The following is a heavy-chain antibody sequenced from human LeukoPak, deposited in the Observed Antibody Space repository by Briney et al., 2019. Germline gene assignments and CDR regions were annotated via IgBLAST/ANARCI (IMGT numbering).Heavy chain of an antibody. D-gene: IGHD3-3*01. CDR3: AKDRYDFWSGPGAYYFDY. J-gene: IGHJ4*02. Sequence: GRSLRLSCAASGFTFSSYGMHWVRQAPGKGLEWVAVISYDGSNKYYADSVKGRFTISRDNSKNTLYLQMNSLRAEDTAVYYCAKDRYDFWSGPGAYYFDYWXQGTLVTVSS. CDR2: ISYDGSNK. CDR1: GFTFSSYG. V-gene: IGHV3-30*18.